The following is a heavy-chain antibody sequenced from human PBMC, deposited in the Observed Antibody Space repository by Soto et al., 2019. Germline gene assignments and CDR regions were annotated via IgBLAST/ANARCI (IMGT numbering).Heavy chain of an antibody. CDR1: GFTFSSYG. Sequence: QVQLVESGGGVVQPGRSLRLSCAASGFTFSSYGMHWVRQAPGKGLEWVAVIWYDGSNKYYADSVKGRFTISRDNSKNTLYLQMNSLRAEETAVYYCARFTVVSLNFDYWGQGTLVTVSS. D-gene: IGHD4-17*01. CDR2: IWYDGSNK. CDR3: ARFTVVSLNFDY. V-gene: IGHV3-33*01. J-gene: IGHJ4*02.